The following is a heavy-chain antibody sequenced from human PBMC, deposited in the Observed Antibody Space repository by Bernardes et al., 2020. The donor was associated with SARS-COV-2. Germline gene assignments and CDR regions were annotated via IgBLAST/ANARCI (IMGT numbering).Heavy chain of an antibody. Sequence: GGSLRLSCAASGFTFDDYAMHWVRQAPGKGLEWVSGISWNSGSIGYADSVKGRFTISRDNAKNSLYLQMNSLRAEDTALYYCATLPGFWRDYGMDVWGQGTTVTVSS. D-gene: IGHD3-3*01. CDR1: GFTFDDYA. J-gene: IGHJ6*02. V-gene: IGHV3-9*01. CDR3: ATLPGFWRDYGMDV. CDR2: ISWNSGSI.